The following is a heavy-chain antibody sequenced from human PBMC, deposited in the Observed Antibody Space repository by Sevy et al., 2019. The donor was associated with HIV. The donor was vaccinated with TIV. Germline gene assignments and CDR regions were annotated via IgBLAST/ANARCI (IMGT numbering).Heavy chain of an antibody. CDR2: ISGSGGST. D-gene: IGHD2-15*01. CDR1: GFTFSSYA. J-gene: IGHJ4*02. Sequence: GGSLRLSCAASGFTFSSYAMSWVRQAPGKGLEWVSAISGSGGSTYYADSVKGRFTISRDNSKNTLYLQMNSLRAEDTFAYYCAKEVGGQTRYFDYWGQGTLVTVSS. V-gene: IGHV3-23*01. CDR3: AKEVGGQTRYFDY.